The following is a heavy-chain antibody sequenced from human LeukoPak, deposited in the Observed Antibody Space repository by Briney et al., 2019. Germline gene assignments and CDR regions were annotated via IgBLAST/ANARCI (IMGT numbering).Heavy chain of an antibody. CDR3: ARDAYYSDSSDYYYPYYYYGMDV. D-gene: IGHD3-22*01. Sequence: PGGSLRLSCAASGFTVRTNYMSWVRQAPGKGLEWVSVIYSGGSTYYADSVKGRFTISRDNSKNTLFLQMNSLRAGDTAVYYCARDAYYSDSSDYYYPYYYYGMDVWGQGTTVTVSS. V-gene: IGHV3-66*01. J-gene: IGHJ6*02. CDR2: IYSGGST. CDR1: GFTVRTNY.